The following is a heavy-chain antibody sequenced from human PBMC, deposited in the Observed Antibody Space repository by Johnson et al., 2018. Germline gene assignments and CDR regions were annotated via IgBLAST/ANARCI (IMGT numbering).Heavy chain of an antibody. J-gene: IGHJ6*03. CDR3: SKWLPSGSYYYYYYMDV. D-gene: IGHD3-10*01. V-gene: IGHV3-23*04. CDR2: ISGSGGST. CDR1: GFSFSSYV. Sequence: VGLGQSGGGLVEPGGSLRLSCTASGFSFSSYVMIWVRQAPGKGLKWVSAISGSGGSTYYADSVKGRFTISRDNSKNTLYLQMNSLTAEDTAGYYCSKWLPSGSYYYYYYMDVWGKGTTVTVSS.